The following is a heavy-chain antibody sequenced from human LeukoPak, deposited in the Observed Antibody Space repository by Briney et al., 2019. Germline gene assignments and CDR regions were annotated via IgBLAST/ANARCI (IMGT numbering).Heavy chain of an antibody. D-gene: IGHD2-15*01. CDR3: AKFALRYCSGGSCYPFDY. Sequence: PGGSLRLSCAASGFTFSSYGLSWVPQPPGKGLEWVSAISGSGGSTYYADSMKGRFIISRDNSKNTLYLQMNSLRAEDTAVYYCAKFALRYCSGGSCYPFDYWSQGTLVTVSS. J-gene: IGHJ4*02. CDR1: GFTFSSYG. CDR2: ISGSGGST. V-gene: IGHV3-23*01.